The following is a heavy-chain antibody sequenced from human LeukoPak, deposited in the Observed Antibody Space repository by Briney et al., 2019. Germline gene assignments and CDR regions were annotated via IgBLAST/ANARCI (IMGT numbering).Heavy chain of an antibody. J-gene: IGHJ3*02. V-gene: IGHV1-18*01. D-gene: IGHD6-19*01. Sequence: GASVKVSCKASGYTFTSYGISWVRQAPGQGLEWMGWISAYNGNTNYAQKLQGRVTMTTDTSTSTAYMELRSLRSDDTAVYYCARVSSGRYLDAFDIWGQGTMVTVSS. CDR1: GYTFTSYG. CDR2: ISAYNGNT. CDR3: ARVSSGRYLDAFDI.